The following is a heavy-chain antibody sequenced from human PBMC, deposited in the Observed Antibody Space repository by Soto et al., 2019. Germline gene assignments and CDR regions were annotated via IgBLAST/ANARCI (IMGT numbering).Heavy chain of an antibody. Sequence: PSETLSLTCTVSGGSISSYYWSWIRQPPGKGLEWIGYIYYSGSTNYNPSLKSRVTISVDTSKNQFSLKLSSVTAADTAVYYCARGGALIAAAGLWYYYDSSGYYPFDYWGQGTLVTVSS. CDR1: GGSISSYY. J-gene: IGHJ4*02. D-gene: IGHD3-22*01. CDR2: IYYSGST. CDR3: ARGGALIAAAGLWYYYDSSGYYPFDY. V-gene: IGHV4-59*01.